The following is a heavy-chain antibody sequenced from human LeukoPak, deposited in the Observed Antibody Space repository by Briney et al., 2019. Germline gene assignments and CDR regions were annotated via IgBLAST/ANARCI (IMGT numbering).Heavy chain of an antibody. J-gene: IGHJ4*02. CDR1: GGSISSYY. CDR3: ARHARELERRSGAFDY. V-gene: IGHV4-59*08. CDR2: IYYSGST. Sequence: PSETLSLTCTISGGSISSYYWSWIRKPPGKGLEWIGYIYYSGSTNYNPSLKSRVTISVDTSKNQFSLKLSSVTAADTAVYYCARHARELERRSGAFDYWGQGTLVTLSS. D-gene: IGHD1-1*01.